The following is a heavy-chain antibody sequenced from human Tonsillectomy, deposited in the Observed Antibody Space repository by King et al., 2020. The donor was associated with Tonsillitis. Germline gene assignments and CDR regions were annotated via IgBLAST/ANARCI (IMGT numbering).Heavy chain of an antibody. V-gene: IGHV3-30*18. J-gene: IGHJ4*02. CDR3: AKDSYYDSSGSLDY. CDR2: ISSDGSKI. Sequence: QLVQSGGGVVQPGRSLRLSCAASGFVFGSFGMHWVRQTPGKGLEWVAVISSDGSKISYGNSVRGRFTISKDNSENTLHLEMNNLRPEDTAVYFCAKDSYYDSSGSLDYWGQGTLVTVSS. D-gene: IGHD3-22*01. CDR1: GFVFGSFG.